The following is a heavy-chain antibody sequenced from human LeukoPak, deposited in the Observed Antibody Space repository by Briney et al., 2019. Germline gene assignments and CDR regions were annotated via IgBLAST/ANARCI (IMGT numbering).Heavy chain of an antibody. CDR2: ISGSGGRT. CDR1: GFTYHNCH. V-gene: IGHV3-23*01. CDR3: AKRGAYYDSIDSLYYFDY. Sequence: GGSQRLFCAAAGFTYHNCHVLWVRQAPGKGLEWVSGISGSGGRTNYADSVKGRLTISRDNSKNTLYLQMNSLRAEDTAVYYCAKRGAYYDSIDSLYYFDYWGQGTLVTVSS. D-gene: IGHD3-22*01. J-gene: IGHJ4*02.